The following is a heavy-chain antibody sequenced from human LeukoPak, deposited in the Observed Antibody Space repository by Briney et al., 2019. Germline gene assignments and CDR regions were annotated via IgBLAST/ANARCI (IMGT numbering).Heavy chain of an antibody. D-gene: IGHD6-19*01. Sequence: PSETLSLTCTVSGGSISSYYWSWIRQPPGKGLEWIGYIYYSGSTNYNPSLKSRVAISIDTSKNQFSLKLSSVTAADTAVYYCARDSGWGKPDAFDIWGQGTMVTVSS. CDR1: GGSISSYY. J-gene: IGHJ3*02. CDR2: IYYSGST. V-gene: IGHV4-59*12. CDR3: ARDSGWGKPDAFDI.